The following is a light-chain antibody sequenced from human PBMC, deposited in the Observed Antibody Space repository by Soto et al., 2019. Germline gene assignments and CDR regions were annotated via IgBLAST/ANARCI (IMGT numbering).Light chain of an antibody. CDR2: EVS. Sequence: QSVLTQPASVSGSPGQSITISCTGTSSDVGNYHLVSWYQQHPGKAPKLIIYEVSRRPSGVPDRFSGSKSGNVASLTISGLQAEDEADYYCSSYEGSNTYVFGTGTKVT. J-gene: IGLJ1*01. V-gene: IGLV2-14*02. CDR3: SSYEGSNTYV. CDR1: SSDVGNYHL.